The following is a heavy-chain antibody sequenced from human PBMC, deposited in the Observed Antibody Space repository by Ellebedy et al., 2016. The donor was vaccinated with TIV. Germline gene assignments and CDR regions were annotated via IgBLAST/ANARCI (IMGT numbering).Heavy chain of an antibody. J-gene: IGHJ4*02. Sequence: GESLKISXAVSGFTFSNAWMNWVRQAPGKGLEWVGRIKSNTDDGATDYAAPVKGRFTISRDDSTSTLYLEMNSLKTEDTGVYYCTRLRSSYFFDYWGRGTLVTVSS. V-gene: IGHV3-15*07. CDR3: TRLRSSYFFDY. CDR1: GFTFSNAW. CDR2: IKSNTDDGAT. D-gene: IGHD3-10*01.